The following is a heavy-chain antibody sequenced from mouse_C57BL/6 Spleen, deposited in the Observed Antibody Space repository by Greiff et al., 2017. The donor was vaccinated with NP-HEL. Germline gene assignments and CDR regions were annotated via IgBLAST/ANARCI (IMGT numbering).Heavy chain of an antibody. CDR1: GYTFTSYW. CDR2: IDPSDSYT. CDR3: ASGIRRYDYYAMDY. D-gene: IGHD1-1*01. J-gene: IGHJ4*01. V-gene: IGHV1-69*01. Sequence: QVQLQQPGAELVMPGASVKLSCKASGYTFTSYWMHWVKQRPGQGLEWSGEIDPSDSYTNYNQKLKSKSTLTVDKSYSTAYLQLRSLTSEDSAVSYCASGIRRYDYYAMDYWGQGTSVTVSS.